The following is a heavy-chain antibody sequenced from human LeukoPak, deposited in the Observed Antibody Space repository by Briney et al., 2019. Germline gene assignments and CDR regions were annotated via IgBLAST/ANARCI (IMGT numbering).Heavy chain of an antibody. CDR2: ISGSGGST. CDR1: GFTFSSNV. D-gene: IGHD3-10*01. V-gene: IGHV3-23*01. J-gene: IGHJ4*02. Sequence: PGGSLRLSCAASGFTFSSNVMSWVRQAPGKGLEWVSSISGSGGSTYYADSVKGRFTISRDNSKNTLYMQMNSLRAEDTAVYYCAKDGVVRGVIAPRTRAYYFDYWGQGTLVTVSS. CDR3: AKDGVVRGVIAPRTRAYYFDY.